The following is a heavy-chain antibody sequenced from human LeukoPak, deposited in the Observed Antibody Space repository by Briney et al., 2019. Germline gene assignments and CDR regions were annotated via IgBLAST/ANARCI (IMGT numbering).Heavy chain of an antibody. CDR1: GYTFTGYY. CDR3: ARVPHEVLGELSADFDY. CDR2: INPNSGGT. J-gene: IGHJ4*02. D-gene: IGHD3-16*02. Sequence: GASVKVSCKASGYTFTGYYMHWVRQAPGQGLEWMGWINPNSGGTNYAQKFQGRVTMTRDTSTSTVYMELSSLRSEDTAVYYCARVPHEVLGELSADFDYWGQGTLVTVSS. V-gene: IGHV1-2*02.